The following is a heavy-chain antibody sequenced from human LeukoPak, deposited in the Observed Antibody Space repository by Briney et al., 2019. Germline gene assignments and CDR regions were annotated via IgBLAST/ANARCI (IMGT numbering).Heavy chain of an antibody. CDR3: AKDQADYYDSSGPKGAFDI. V-gene: IGHV3-9*01. CDR1: GFTFDDYA. D-gene: IGHD3-22*01. CDR2: ISWNSGSI. J-gene: IGHJ3*02. Sequence: PGRSLRLSCAASGFTFDDYAMHWVRQAPGKGLEWVSGISWNSGSIGYADSVKGRFTISRDNAKISLYLQMNSLRAEDTALYYCAKDQADYYDSSGPKGAFDIWSQGTMVTVSS.